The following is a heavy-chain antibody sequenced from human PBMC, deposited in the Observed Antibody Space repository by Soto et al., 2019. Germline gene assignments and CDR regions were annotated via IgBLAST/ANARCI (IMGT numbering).Heavy chain of an antibody. Sequence: ASVKVSCKASGYTFTGYYMHWVRQAPGQGLEWMGWINPNSGGTNYAQKFQGWVTMTRDTSISTAYMELSRLRSDDTAVYYCARDKFAWRRGWLLDYWGQGTLVTVSS. D-gene: IGHD6-19*01. CDR1: GYTFTGYY. CDR3: ARDKFAWRRGWLLDY. CDR2: INPNSGGT. V-gene: IGHV1-2*04. J-gene: IGHJ4*02.